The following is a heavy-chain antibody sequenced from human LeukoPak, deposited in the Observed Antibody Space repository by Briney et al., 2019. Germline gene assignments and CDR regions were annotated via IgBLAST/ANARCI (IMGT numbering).Heavy chain of an antibody. Sequence: GGSLRLSCAASGFTFSSYWMHWVRQAPGKGLVWVSRINSDGSSTSYADSVKGRFTISRDNAKNTLYLQMNSLRAEDTAVYYCAKVPSGSIAQLDYWGQGTLVTVSS. J-gene: IGHJ4*02. V-gene: IGHV3-74*01. D-gene: IGHD1-26*01. CDR3: AKVPSGSIAQLDY. CDR2: INSDGSST. CDR1: GFTFSSYW.